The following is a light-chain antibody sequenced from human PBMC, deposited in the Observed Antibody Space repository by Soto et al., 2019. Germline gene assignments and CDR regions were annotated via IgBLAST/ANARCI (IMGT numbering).Light chain of an antibody. CDR1: QSAGNF. J-gene: IGKJ1*01. CDR3: QQYGNSPPGT. CDR2: YIS. V-gene: IGKV3D-15*01. Sequence: EIVMTQSPATLSVSPGETASLSCRASQSAGNFLAWYQQKPGQAPRLLIYYISTRATGIPARFSGSGSGTDFTLTISRLEPEDFAVYFCQQYGNSPPGTFGQGTKVDIK.